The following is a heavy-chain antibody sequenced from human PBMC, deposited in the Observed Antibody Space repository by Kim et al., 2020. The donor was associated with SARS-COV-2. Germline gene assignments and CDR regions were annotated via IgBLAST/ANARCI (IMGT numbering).Heavy chain of an antibody. Sequence: GGSLRLSCAGAGFIFSSFGMNWVRQSPGRGLEWVSSITRTGAYIYYADSVRGRFTISRDNAKNSLYLQMSNLEAEDTATYYCARTPIAPVLVAAASDFWG. CDR2: ITRTGAYI. J-gene: IGHJ6*01. CDR1: GFIFSSFG. D-gene: IGHD2-15*01. CDR3: ARTPIAPVLVAAASDF. V-gene: IGHV3-21*01.